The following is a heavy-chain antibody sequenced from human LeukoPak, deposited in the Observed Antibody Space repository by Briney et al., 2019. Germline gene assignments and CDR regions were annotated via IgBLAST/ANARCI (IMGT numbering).Heavy chain of an antibody. D-gene: IGHD6-13*01. V-gene: IGHV1-69*04. CDR3: ARDPAEAAAYDY. CDR1: GGTFSSYA. CDR2: IIPILGIA. Sequence: GASVKVSCKASGGTFSSYAISWVRQAPGQGLEWMGRIIPILGIANYAQKFQGRVTITADKSTSTAYMELSSLRSEDTAVYYCARDPAEAAAYDYWGQGTLVTVSS. J-gene: IGHJ4*02.